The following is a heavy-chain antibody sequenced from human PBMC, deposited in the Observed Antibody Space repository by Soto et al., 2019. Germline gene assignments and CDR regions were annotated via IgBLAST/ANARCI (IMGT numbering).Heavy chain of an antibody. V-gene: IGHV3-23*01. J-gene: IGHJ3*02. CDR3: AKGAKSTSGWCRDVFDI. Sequence: EVQLLESGGGLVQPGGSLRLSCAASGFTFSSHAMNWVRQAPGKGLEWVSVIGAGGITTYYADSVKGRFTISRHNSENTLYLQMESLRDEDTAVYYCAKGAKSTSGWCRDVFDIWGPGTMVTVSS. CDR1: GFTFSSHA. CDR2: IGAGGITT. D-gene: IGHD6-19*01.